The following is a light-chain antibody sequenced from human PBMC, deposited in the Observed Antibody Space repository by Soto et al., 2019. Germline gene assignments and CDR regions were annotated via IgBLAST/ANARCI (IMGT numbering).Light chain of an antibody. Sequence: EIVLTQSPGTLSLSPGERATLSCRASQSVSSSYLAWYQQKPGQAPRLLIYGASSRATVILDRFSGSGSGTDFTLTISRLEPEDFAVYYCQQYGSSPSWTFGQGTKVDIK. CDR3: QQYGSSPSWT. J-gene: IGKJ1*01. V-gene: IGKV3-20*01. CDR2: GAS. CDR1: QSVSSSY.